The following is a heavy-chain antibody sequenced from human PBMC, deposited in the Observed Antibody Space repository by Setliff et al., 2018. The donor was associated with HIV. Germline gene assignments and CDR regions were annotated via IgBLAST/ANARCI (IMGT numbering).Heavy chain of an antibody. CDR3: ARTEDYSFGDAPFDY. V-gene: IGHV4-61*02. Sequence: LSLTCTVSGGSISSGSYYWSWIRQPAGKGLEWIGRIYTSGSTNYNPSLKSRVTISVDTSKNQFSLKLSSVTAADTAVYYCARTEDYSFGDAPFDYWGHGTLVTVSS. CDR2: IYTSGST. D-gene: IGHD5-18*01. CDR1: GGSISSGSYY. J-gene: IGHJ4*01.